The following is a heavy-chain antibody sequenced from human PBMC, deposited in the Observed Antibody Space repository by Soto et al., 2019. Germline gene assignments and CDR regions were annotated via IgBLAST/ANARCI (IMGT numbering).Heavy chain of an antibody. CDR2: IYYSGST. CDR1: GGSISSGGYY. D-gene: IGHD2-21*01. Sequence: QVQLQESGPGLVKPSQTLSLTCTVSGGSISSGGYYWSWIRQHPGKGLEWIGYIYYSGSTYYNPSLKCRVPLSVAPSLRPFSLQLSSVTAADTAVYYCARDGEAEFLDAFDIWGQGTMVTVSS. V-gene: IGHV4-31*03. CDR3: ARDGEAEFLDAFDI. J-gene: IGHJ3*02.